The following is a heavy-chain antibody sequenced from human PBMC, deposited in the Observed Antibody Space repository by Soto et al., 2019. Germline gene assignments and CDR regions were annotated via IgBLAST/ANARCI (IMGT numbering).Heavy chain of an antibody. D-gene: IGHD4-17*01. V-gene: IGHV3-48*01. CDR1: GFAFRSYR. Sequence: EVQLVESGGGLVQPGGSLRLSCVASGFAFRSYRMNWVRQAPGKGLEWVAYISTSTGPIYYADSVKGRFTIARDNAENSLFLQMNSLRAEDTALYYCVRDRAKKYPDVDYGVFTIDAFDIWGQGTMVTVS. J-gene: IGHJ3*02. CDR2: ISTSTGPI. CDR3: VRDRAKKYPDVDYGVFTIDAFDI.